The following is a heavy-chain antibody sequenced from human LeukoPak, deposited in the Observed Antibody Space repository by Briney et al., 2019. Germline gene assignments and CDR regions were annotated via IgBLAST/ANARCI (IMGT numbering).Heavy chain of an antibody. CDR2: INPNSGGT. CDR1: GYTFTGYY. CDR3: ARARGSYYDTNGYYYPYYFDY. D-gene: IGHD3-22*01. Sequence: GASVKVSCKASGYTFTGYYMHWMRQAPGQGLEWMGWINPNSGGTNYIQKFQGRVTMTRDTSITTAYMELSRLRSDDTAVYYCARARGSYYDTNGYYYPYYFDYWGQGTLVTVSS. V-gene: IGHV1-2*02. J-gene: IGHJ4*02.